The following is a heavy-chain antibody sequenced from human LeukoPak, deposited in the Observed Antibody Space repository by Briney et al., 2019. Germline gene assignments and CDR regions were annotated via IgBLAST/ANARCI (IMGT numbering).Heavy chain of an antibody. CDR3: ARVTVLLWFGDYNWFDP. CDR1: EFTFSDYY. D-gene: IGHD3-10*01. J-gene: IGHJ5*02. V-gene: IGHV3-11*04. CDR2: ISSSGSTI. Sequence: GGSLRLSCAASEFTFSDYYMSWIRQAPGKGLEWVSYISSSGSTIYYADSVKGRFTISRGNAKNSLYLQMNSLRAEDTAVYYCARVTVLLWFGDYNWFDPWGQGTLVTVSS.